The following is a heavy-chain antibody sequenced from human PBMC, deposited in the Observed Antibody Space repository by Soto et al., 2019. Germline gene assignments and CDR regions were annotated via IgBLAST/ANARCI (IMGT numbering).Heavy chain of an antibody. J-gene: IGHJ4*02. D-gene: IGHD2-21*02. CDR3: ARAGYCGPGCYYYFDY. V-gene: IGHV3-7*01. CDR2: IKPDGSAT. Sequence: GGSLRLSCAVSGFTFGSYWMNWVRLIPGKGLEWVAYIKPDGSATYYVDSVKGRFTISRDNAKNSLYLQMNSLRVEDTSVYYCARAGYCGPGCYYYFDYWGQGTLVTVS. CDR1: GFTFGSYW.